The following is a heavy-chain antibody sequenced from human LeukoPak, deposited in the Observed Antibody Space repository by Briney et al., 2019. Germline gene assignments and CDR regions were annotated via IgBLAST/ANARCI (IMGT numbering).Heavy chain of an antibody. J-gene: IGHJ4*02. CDR2: IYSGGST. CDR1: GFTFSSYA. CDR3: ARDHDYGDY. V-gene: IGHV3-66*01. Sequence: PGGSLRLSCAASGFTFSSYAMHWVRQAPGKGLEWVSVIYSGGSTYYADSLKGRFTISRDNSKNTLYLQMNSLRAEDTAVYYCARDHDYGDYWGQGTLVTVSS.